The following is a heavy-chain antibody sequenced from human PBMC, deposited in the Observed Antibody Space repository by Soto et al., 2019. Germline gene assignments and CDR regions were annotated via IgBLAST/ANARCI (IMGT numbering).Heavy chain of an antibody. Sequence: QITLKEPGHTVVKPTQTLTLTCTCSGFLVSASGVGVGWIRQPPGKALEWFALLFWHDDKGYRPSLKSKLTITKDPSKNQVVLTMTNTDPVDSATYYCTHSTRRAPSSGGNCYFFDSWGQGTPVTVSS. CDR3: THSTRRAPSSGGNCYFFDS. V-gene: IGHV2-5*01. CDR1: GFLVSASGVG. D-gene: IGHD2-15*01. CDR2: LFWHDDK. J-gene: IGHJ4*02.